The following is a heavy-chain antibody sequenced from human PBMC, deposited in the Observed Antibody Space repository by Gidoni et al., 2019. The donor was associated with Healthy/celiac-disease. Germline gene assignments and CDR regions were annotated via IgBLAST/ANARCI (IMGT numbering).Heavy chain of an antibody. CDR2: TYYRSKWYN. Sequence: QVQLQQSGPGLVKPSQTLSLTCAISGDSVSSNSAAWNWIRQSPSRGLEWLGRTYYRSKWYNDYAVSVKSRITINPDTSKNQFSLQLNSVTPEDTAVYYCARECVRARRRDSYYYYGMDVWGQGTTVTVSS. J-gene: IGHJ6*02. V-gene: IGHV6-1*01. CDR3: ARECVRARRRDSYYYYGMDV. CDR1: GDSVSSNSAA.